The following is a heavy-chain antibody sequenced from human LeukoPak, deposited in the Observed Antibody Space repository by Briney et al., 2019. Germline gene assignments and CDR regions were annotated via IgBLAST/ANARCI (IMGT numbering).Heavy chain of an antibody. Sequence: GVSLRLSCAASGFTFSSYSMNWVRQAPGKGLEWVSSISSSSSYIYYADSVKGRFTISRDNAKNSLYLQMNSLRAEDTAVYYCARAGDVDTAMVFQYFDYWGQGTLVTVSS. CDR1: GFTFSSYS. CDR3: ARAGDVDTAMVFQYFDY. D-gene: IGHD5-18*01. V-gene: IGHV3-21*01. CDR2: ISSSSSYI. J-gene: IGHJ4*02.